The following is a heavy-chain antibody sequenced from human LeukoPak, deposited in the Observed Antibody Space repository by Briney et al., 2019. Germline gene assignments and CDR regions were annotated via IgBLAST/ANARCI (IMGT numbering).Heavy chain of an antibody. V-gene: IGHV1-8*01. CDR3: ARGTGAYSNYDLNYYYYMDV. D-gene: IGHD4-11*01. CDR1: GYTFTSYD. Sequence: ASVKVSCKASGYTFTSYDINWVRQATGQGLEWMGWMNPNSGNTGYAQKFQGRVTMTTDTSTSTAYMELRSLRSDDTAVYYCARGTGAYSNYDLNYYYYMDVWGKGTTVTVSS. CDR2: MNPNSGNT. J-gene: IGHJ6*03.